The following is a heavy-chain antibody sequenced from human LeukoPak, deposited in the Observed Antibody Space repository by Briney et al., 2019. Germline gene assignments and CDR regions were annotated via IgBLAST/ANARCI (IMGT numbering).Heavy chain of an antibody. CDR2: TSQDGTSN. CDR1: QFTFSNYW. CDR3: ARYCSSTSCYNGAFDY. J-gene: IGHJ4*02. Sequence: GGSLRLSCAASQFTFSNYWMSWVRQAPGKGLERVAHTSQDGTSNYYVDSVKGRFTISRDNAKNSLYLQMNSLRAEDTAVYYCARYCSSTSCYNGAFDYWGQGTLVTVSS. D-gene: IGHD2-2*02. V-gene: IGHV3-7*01.